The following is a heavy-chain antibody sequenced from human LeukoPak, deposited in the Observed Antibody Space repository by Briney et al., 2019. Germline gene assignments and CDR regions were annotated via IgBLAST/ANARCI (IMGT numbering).Heavy chain of an antibody. CDR3: AGGSGYYFFDN. CDR1: RNTFNGNY. J-gene: IGHJ4*02. D-gene: IGHD6-25*01. CDR2: INPDSGGT. V-gene: IGHV1-2*02. Sequence: ASVKVSCKSSRNTFNGNYMHWVRQTPGQGLEWMGWINPDSGGTNYAQKFQDRVTMTRDTSIGTIYMSLRRLSSDDTAIYCCAGGSGYYFFDNWGQGTLLTV.